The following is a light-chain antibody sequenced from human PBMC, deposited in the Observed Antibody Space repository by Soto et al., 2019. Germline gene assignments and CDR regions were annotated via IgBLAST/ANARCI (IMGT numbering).Light chain of an antibody. CDR1: SSDVGAYNY. CDR3: SSYAGSKGV. Sequence: QSALTQPPSASGSPGQSVAISCTGTSSDVGAYNYVCWYQQHPGKAPKLMIYEVNKRPSGVPDRFSGSKSGNTASLTVSGLQAEDEADYYCSSYAGSKGVFGTGTKLTVL. V-gene: IGLV2-8*01. J-gene: IGLJ1*01. CDR2: EVN.